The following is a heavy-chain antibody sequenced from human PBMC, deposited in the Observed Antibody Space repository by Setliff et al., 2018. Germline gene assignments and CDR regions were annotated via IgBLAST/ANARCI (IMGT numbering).Heavy chain of an antibody. J-gene: IGHJ4*02. Sequence: PSETLSLTCAVSGYSISSGFSWVWIRQSPGKGLEWIGRILFSGDTYYNPSLNSRVTISADTSKNQFSLNLSSVTAADTAVYYCARDGFPSGRDFDAWGQGMLVTVSS. D-gene: IGHD3-10*01. CDR2: ILFSGDT. CDR3: ARDGFPSGRDFDA. CDR1: GYSISSGFS. V-gene: IGHV4-38-2*01.